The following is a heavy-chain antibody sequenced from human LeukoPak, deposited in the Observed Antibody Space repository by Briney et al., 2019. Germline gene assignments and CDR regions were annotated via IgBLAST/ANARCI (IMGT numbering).Heavy chain of an antibody. V-gene: IGHV3-33*01. Sequence: GGSLRLSCAASGFTFSSYGMHWVRQAPGKGLEWVAVIWYDGSNKYYADSVKGRFTISRDNSKNTLYLQMNSLRAGDTAVYYCARATVDDYFDYWGQGTLVTVSS. D-gene: IGHD6-19*01. CDR1: GFTFSSYG. CDR3: ARATVDDYFDY. J-gene: IGHJ4*02. CDR2: IWYDGSNK.